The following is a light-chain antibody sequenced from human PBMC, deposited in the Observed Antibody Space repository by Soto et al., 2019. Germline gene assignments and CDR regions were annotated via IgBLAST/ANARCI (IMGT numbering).Light chain of an antibody. CDR1: QSVNSNY. V-gene: IGKV3-20*01. J-gene: IGKJ2*03. CDR3: QQYGDGNSPRYS. Sequence: EIVLTQSPGTLSLSPGERVTLSCRASQSVNSNYLAWYQQKPGQAPRLLIYGTSSRATDIPDRFSGSGSGTDFTLTISRPEPEDFAVYYCQQYGDGNSPRYSFGQGTKLEIK. CDR2: GTS.